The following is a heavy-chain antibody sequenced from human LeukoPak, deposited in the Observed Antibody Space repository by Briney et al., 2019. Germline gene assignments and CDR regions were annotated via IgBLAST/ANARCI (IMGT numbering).Heavy chain of an antibody. CDR3: ARAGTTATGGDAFDI. V-gene: IGHV1-18*01. J-gene: IGHJ3*02. CDR2: ISPSSGNT. Sequence: ASVKVSCKASGYTFIAFGISWVRQAPGQGLEWMGWISPSSGNTNYAQKSQDRLTMSTGTSTGIAYMQLRSLRSDDTAVYYCARAGTTATGGDAFDIWGQGTMVTVSS. CDR1: GYTFIAFG. D-gene: IGHD1-1*01.